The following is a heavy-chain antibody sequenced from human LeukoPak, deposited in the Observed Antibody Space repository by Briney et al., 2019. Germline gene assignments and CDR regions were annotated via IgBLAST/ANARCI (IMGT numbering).Heavy chain of an antibody. V-gene: IGHV3-48*02. Sequence: GGSLRLSCAASGFTFRSYSMNWVRQAPGKGLEWVSYITSGSSPIYYADSVKGRFTISRDNAKNSLYLQMNSLRNEDTAVYYCARRAYGDDSFDYWGQGTLVTVSS. D-gene: IGHD4-17*01. J-gene: IGHJ4*02. CDR2: ITSGSSPI. CDR3: ARRAYGDDSFDY. CDR1: GFTFRSYS.